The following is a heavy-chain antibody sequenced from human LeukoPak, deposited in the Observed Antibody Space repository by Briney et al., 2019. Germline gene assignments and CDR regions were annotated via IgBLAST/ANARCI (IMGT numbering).Heavy chain of an antibody. CDR1: GFTVSSNY. Sequence: PGGSLRLSCAASGFTVSSNYMSWVRQAPGKGLEWVSVIYSGGSTYYADSAKGRFTISRDNSKNTLYLQMNSLRAEDTAVYYCARDADYGGSPDAFDIWGRGTIVTVSS. D-gene: IGHD4-23*01. CDR3: ARDADYGGSPDAFDI. CDR2: IYSGGST. J-gene: IGHJ3*02. V-gene: IGHV3-53*01.